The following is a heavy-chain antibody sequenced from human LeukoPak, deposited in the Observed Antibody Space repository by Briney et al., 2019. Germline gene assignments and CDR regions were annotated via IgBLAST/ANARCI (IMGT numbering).Heavy chain of an antibody. V-gene: IGHV4-34*01. D-gene: IGHD3-3*01. Sequence: PSETLSLTCAVYGGSFSGYYWSWIRQPPGKGLEWIGEINHSGSTNYNPSLKSRVTISVDTSKNQSSLKLSSVTAADTAVYYCARGQRFLEWLLPDYYYYYGMDVWGQGTTVTVSS. J-gene: IGHJ6*02. CDR1: GGSFSGYY. CDR3: ARGQRFLEWLLPDYYYYYGMDV. CDR2: INHSGST.